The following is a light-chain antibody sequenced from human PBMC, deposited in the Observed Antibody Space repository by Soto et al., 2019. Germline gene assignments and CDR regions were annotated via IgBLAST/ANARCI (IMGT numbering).Light chain of an antibody. J-gene: IGLJ1*01. Sequence: QSALTQPASVSGSPGQSITISCTGTSSDVGTYDLVSWYQHHPGAAPKLMIYEATRRPSGISNRFSGSKSGNTASLTISGLQAEDEADYYCSSYTSTRTYVFGTGTKLTVL. CDR3: SSYTSTRTYV. CDR1: SSDVGTYDL. CDR2: EAT. V-gene: IGLV2-14*02.